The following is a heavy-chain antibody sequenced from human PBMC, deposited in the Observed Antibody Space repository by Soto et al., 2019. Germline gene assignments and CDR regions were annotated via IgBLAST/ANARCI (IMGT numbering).Heavy chain of an antibody. CDR1: GYTFTSYD. CDR3: ARGYYYDSSGSDGWFDP. D-gene: IGHD3-22*01. J-gene: IGHJ5*02. CDR2: MNPNSGNT. V-gene: IGHV1-8*01. Sequence: GASVKVSCKASGYTFTSYDINWVRQATGQGLEWMGWMNPNSGNTGYAQKFQGRVTMTRNTSISTAYMELSSLRSEDTAVYYCARGYYYDSSGSDGWFDPWGQGTLVTVSS.